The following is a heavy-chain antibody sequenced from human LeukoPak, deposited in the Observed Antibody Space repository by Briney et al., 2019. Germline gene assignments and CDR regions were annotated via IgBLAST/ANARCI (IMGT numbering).Heavy chain of an antibody. CDR2: MILMLHKA. CDR1: GGTFSTRS. CDR3: ARVLHGYYRGGGFEL. J-gene: IGHJ3*01. D-gene: IGHD4-17*01. Sequence: SVKVSCEASGGTFSTRSINWVRQAPRQGLAWMGRMILMLHKADYAQRLQDRDAITADRSTNTVYMDVSPPESDDTAVFYCARVLHGYYRGGGFELWGQGTMVTVSS. V-gene: IGHV1-69*04.